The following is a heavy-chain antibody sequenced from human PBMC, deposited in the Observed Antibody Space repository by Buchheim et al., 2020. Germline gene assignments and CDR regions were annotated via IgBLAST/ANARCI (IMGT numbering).Heavy chain of an antibody. D-gene: IGHD3-10*01. CDR3: ARECTSGNSNNGPTDY. CDR1: GFTFSDYG. V-gene: IGHV3-33*01. Sequence: QVHLVESGGGVVQPGRSLRLSCAASGFTFSDYGMHWVRQAPGKGLEWVTTIWYDGSNEYYIDSVKGRFTISRDNSQSTVYLQMDSLRVEDTAVYYCARECTSGNSNNGPTDYWGQGTL. CDR2: IWYDGSNE. J-gene: IGHJ4*02.